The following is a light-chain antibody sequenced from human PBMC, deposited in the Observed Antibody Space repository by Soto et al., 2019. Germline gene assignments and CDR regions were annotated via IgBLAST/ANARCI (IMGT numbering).Light chain of an antibody. J-gene: IGLJ2*01. V-gene: IGLV2-14*03. Sequence: SALTQPASVSGSPGQSITISCTGTSSDIGGYKYVSWYQHHPGKAPQLMIYDVTNRPSGVSNRFSGSKSGNTASLTISGLQAGDEADYYCSSYTTISGWVVFGGGTKLTVL. CDR3: SSYTTISGWVV. CDR1: SSDIGGYKY. CDR2: DVT.